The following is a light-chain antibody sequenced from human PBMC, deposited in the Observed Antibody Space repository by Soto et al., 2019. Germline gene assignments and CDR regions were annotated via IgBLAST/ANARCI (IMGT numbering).Light chain of an antibody. J-gene: IGKJ2*01. CDR1: QRVLVSPNTRNS. V-gene: IGKV4-1*01. CDR2: WAS. CDR3: QQDYNTPYT. Sequence: DIVLTQSPDSLAVSLGERATINCKSSQRVLVSPNTRNSFGWYQQKPGQPPKLLISWASTRESGVPDRFSGSGSGTDFTLTISSLQSEDVAVYYCQQDYNTPYTFGQGTKLEIK.